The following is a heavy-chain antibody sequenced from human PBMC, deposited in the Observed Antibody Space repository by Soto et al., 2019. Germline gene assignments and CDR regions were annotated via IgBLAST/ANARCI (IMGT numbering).Heavy chain of an antibody. CDR2: IGVVGDT. Sequence: GVCLRLSCAASGFILSNYDVHWVRQTSGHGLEWVARIGVVGDTNYSGSVKGRFTISRQNARNSFFLQMNSLIAGDTAVYFCVRGLPGGFDPWGQGTLVTVSS. D-gene: IGHD3-10*01. CDR1: GFILSNYD. CDR3: VRGLPGGFDP. V-gene: IGHV3-13*01. J-gene: IGHJ5*02.